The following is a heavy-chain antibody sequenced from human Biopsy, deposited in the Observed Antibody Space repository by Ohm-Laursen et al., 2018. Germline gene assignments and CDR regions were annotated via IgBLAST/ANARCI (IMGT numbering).Heavy chain of an antibody. CDR3: AADADGYYTEFDY. Sequence: SSVKVSCKASGGTFSSSVITWVRQAPGQGLEWMGGIIGIFRTAHYAQKFQGRVTITADEFMSYAFMELSRLTSGDTAVYYCAADADGYYTEFDYWGPGTLVTVSS. CDR2: IIGIFRTA. D-gene: IGHD3-3*01. V-gene: IGHV1-69*01. J-gene: IGHJ4*02. CDR1: GGTFSSSV.